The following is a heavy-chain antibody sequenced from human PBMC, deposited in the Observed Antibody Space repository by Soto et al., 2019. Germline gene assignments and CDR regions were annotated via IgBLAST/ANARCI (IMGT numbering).Heavy chain of an antibody. J-gene: IGHJ4*02. CDR2: ISGSGGST. Sequence: GGSLRLSCAASGFTFSSYAMSWVRQAPGKGLEWVSAISGSGGSTYYADSVKGRFTISRDNSKNTLYLQMNSLRAEDTAVYYCARGGIVSRPGDLDYWGQGTLVTVSS. D-gene: IGHD5-12*01. CDR3: ARGGIVSRPGDLDY. CDR1: GFTFSSYA. V-gene: IGHV3-23*01.